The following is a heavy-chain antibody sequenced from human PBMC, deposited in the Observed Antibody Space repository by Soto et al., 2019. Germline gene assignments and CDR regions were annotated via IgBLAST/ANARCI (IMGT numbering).Heavy chain of an antibody. J-gene: IGHJ4*02. D-gene: IGHD6-19*01. CDR2: IWYDGSNK. CDR1: GFTFSSYG. CDR3: ARDARYSSGWTDY. Sequence: QVQLVESGGGVVQPGRSLRLSCAASGFTFSSYGMHWVRQAPGKGLVWVAVIWYDGSNKYYADSVKGRFTISRDNSKNTLYLQMNSLRAEDTAVYYCARDARYSSGWTDYWGQGTLVTVSS. V-gene: IGHV3-33*01.